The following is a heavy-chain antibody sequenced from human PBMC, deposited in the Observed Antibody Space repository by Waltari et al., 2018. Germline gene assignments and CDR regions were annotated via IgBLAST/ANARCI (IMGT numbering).Heavy chain of an antibody. CDR3: ARGGLYGQQLLESAFEI. D-gene: IGHD6-13*01. CDR2: IIPMFGTA. J-gene: IGHJ3*02. Sequence: QVQLVQSGAELKKPGSSVKVSCKVSGGSFSTHAITWGRQAPGQGLEWMGGIIPMFGTANYAQKIQDRVTINTDESMTTAYMHLSSLTSDDTAVYYCARGGLYGQQLLESAFEIWGQGTKVTVSS. CDR1: GGSFSTHA. V-gene: IGHV1-69*05.